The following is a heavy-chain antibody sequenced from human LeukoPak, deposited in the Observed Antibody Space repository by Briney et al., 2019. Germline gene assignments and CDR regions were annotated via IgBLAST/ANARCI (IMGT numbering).Heavy chain of an antibody. CDR3: AGGDYYDGSGYYVYYYGMDV. CDR2: IYYSGST. D-gene: IGHD3-22*01. CDR1: GGSISSYY. V-gene: IGHV4-59*01. Sequence: SETLSLTCTVSGGSISSYYWSWIRQPPGKGLEWIGYIYYSGSTNYNPSLKSRVTISVDTSKNQFSLKLSSVTAADTAVYYCAGGDYYDGSGYYVYYYGMDVWGQGTTVTVSS. J-gene: IGHJ6*02.